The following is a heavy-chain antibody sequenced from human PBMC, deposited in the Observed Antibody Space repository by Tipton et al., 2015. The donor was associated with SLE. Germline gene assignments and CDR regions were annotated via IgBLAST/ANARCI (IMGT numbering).Heavy chain of an antibody. CDR3: AKSGGIVVVPAAIDG. Sequence: SLRLSCTASGFTFSSYWMNWVRQAPGKGLEWVANIKQDGSEKYYVDSVMGRFTISRDNSKNTLYLQMNSLRAEDTAVYYCAKSGGIVVVPAAIDGWGQGTLVTVSS. CDR1: GFTFSSYW. D-gene: IGHD2-2*02. CDR2: IKQDGSEK. V-gene: IGHV3-7*01. J-gene: IGHJ4*02.